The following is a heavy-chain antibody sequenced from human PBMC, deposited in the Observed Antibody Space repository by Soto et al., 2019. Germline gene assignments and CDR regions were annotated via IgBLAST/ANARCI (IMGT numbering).Heavy chain of an antibody. J-gene: IGHJ4*02. D-gene: IGHD1-20*01. Sequence: PGGSLRLSCAASGFTFSSSAMTWVRQAPGKGLEWVSAVSPSGGSTYYADSVKGRFTISRDNSKNTLFLQMNSLTAEDTAVYFCAGIIALTTWDYWCQGTLVTVSS. V-gene: IGHV3-23*01. CDR2: VSPSGGST. CDR1: GFTFSSSA. CDR3: AGIIALTTWDY.